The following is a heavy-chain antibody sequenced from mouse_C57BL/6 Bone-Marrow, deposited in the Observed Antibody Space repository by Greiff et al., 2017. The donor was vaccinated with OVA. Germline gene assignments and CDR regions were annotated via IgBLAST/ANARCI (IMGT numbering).Heavy chain of an antibody. V-gene: IGHV2-9-1*01. CDR3: ARIPYYYGSSYWYFDV. D-gene: IGHD1-1*01. Sequence: VQLKESGPGLVAPSQSLSITCTVSGFSLTSYAISWVRQPPGKGLEWLGVIWTGGGSNYNSAHKSRLSISKDNSKSQVFLKMNSLQTDDTARYYCARIPYYYGSSYWYFDVWGTGTTVTVSS. CDR2: IWTGGGS. J-gene: IGHJ1*03. CDR1: GFSLTSYA.